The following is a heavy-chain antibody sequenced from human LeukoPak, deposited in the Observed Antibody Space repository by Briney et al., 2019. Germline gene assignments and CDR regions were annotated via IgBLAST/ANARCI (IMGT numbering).Heavy chain of an antibody. CDR3: ARLLAVAGTGWFDP. Sequence: GESLKISCKGSGYSFTSYWIGWVRQLPGKGLEWMGIIYPGDSDTRYSPSFQGQVTISAGKSISTAYLQWSSLKASDTAMYYCARLLAVAGTGWFDPWGQGTLVTVSS. J-gene: IGHJ5*02. CDR1: GYSFTSYW. D-gene: IGHD6-19*01. V-gene: IGHV5-51*01. CDR2: IYPGDSDT.